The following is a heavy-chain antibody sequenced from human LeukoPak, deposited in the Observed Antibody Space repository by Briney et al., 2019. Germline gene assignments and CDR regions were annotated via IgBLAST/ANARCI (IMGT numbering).Heavy chain of an antibody. J-gene: IGHJ4*02. CDR1: GYTFTNYD. V-gene: IGHV1-8*01. CDR2: MNPNSGNT. CDR3: ARVSLGYCSGGTCYSQDH. Sequence: ASVKVSCKASGYTFTNYDINWVRRATGQGLDWMGWMNPNSGNTGYAQKFQGRVTMTRSTSISTAYMELSSLTSEDTAVYYCARVSLGYCSGGTCYSQDHWGQGTLVTVSS. D-gene: IGHD2-15*01.